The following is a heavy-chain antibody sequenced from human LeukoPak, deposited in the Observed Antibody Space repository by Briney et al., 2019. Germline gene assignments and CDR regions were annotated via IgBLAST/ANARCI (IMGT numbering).Heavy chain of an antibody. CDR2: INHSGST. V-gene: IGHV4-34*01. J-gene: IGHJ4*02. CDR1: GGSFSGYY. CDR3: ARGPRVESYSSGWYVNY. D-gene: IGHD6-19*01. Sequence: SETLSLTCAVYGGSFSGYYWSWIRQPPGKGLEWIGEINHSGSTNYNPPLKSRVTISVDTSKNQFSLNLTSVTAADTAVSYCARGPRVESYSSGWYVNYWGQGTLVTVSS.